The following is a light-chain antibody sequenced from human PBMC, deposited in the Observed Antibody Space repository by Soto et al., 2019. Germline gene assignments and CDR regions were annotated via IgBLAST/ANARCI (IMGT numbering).Light chain of an antibody. J-gene: IGKJ1*01. V-gene: IGKV3-15*01. Sequence: EIVLTQSPATLSVSPGDRAILSCRASQSVNNNLAWYHQKPGQAPRLLIYGASTRATGIPARFSGSGSGTEFPLIITGLQSEDFAIYYCQHYNNWPRTFGQGTKV. CDR3: QHYNNWPRT. CDR1: QSVNNN. CDR2: GAS.